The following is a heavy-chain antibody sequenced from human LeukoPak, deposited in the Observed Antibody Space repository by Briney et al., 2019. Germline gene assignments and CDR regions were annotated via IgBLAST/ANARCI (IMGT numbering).Heavy chain of an antibody. CDR1: GGSISSGGYY. CDR3: ARKGDYEAFDI. V-gene: IGHV4-31*03. CDR2: IYYSGST. D-gene: IGHD4-17*01. J-gene: IGHJ3*02. Sequence: ASQTLSLTCTVSGGSISSGGYYWSWIRRHPGKGLEWIGYIYYSGSTYYNPSLKSRVTISVDTSKNQFSLKLSSVTAADTAVYYCARKGDYEAFDIWGQGTMVTVSS.